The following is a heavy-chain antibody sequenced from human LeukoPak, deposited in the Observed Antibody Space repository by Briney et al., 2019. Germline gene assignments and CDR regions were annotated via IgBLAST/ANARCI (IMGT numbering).Heavy chain of an antibody. D-gene: IGHD3-16*01. CDR1: GYTFTSYD. CDR3: ARVITVRGVIFDY. Sequence: ASVKVSCKASGYTFTSYDINWVRQAPGQGLEWMGLMNPNSGNTGYAQKFQGRVTITRNTSISTAYMELSSLRSEDTAVYYCARVITVRGVIFDYWGQGTLVTVSS. CDR2: MNPNSGNT. J-gene: IGHJ4*02. V-gene: IGHV1-8*03.